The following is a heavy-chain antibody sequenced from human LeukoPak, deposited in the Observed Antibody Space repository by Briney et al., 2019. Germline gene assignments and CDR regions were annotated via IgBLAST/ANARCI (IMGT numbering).Heavy chain of an antibody. Sequence: GGTLRLSCAASGFSFNNHGMNWVRQAPGKGLEWVSGISGSGDRTYYADSVKGRFTISRDNSKNTPYLQVNSPRAEDTAVYYCAKEFLMYYYDSRGYSAFDYWGQGTLVTVSS. D-gene: IGHD3-22*01. CDR1: GFSFNNHG. J-gene: IGHJ4*02. CDR2: ISGSGDRT. V-gene: IGHV3-23*01. CDR3: AKEFLMYYYDSRGYSAFDY.